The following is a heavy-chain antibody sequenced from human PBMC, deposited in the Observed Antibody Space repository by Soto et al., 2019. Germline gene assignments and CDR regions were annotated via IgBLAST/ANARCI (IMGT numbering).Heavy chain of an antibody. Sequence: QVQLVESGGGVVQPGRSLRLSCAASGFTFSSYSMHWVRQAPGKGLEWVAVIWYDGSNKDYVDSVKGRFTISRDNSKNRLYLQMNSLRAEDTAVYYCARDEEVAGYYYYGMDVWGQGTMVTVSS. J-gene: IGHJ6*02. CDR2: IWYDGSNK. V-gene: IGHV3-33*01. CDR3: ARDEEVAGYYYYGMDV. CDR1: GFTFSSYS.